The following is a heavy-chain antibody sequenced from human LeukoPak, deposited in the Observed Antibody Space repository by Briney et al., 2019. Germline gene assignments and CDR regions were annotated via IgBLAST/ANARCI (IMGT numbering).Heavy chain of an antibody. CDR2: IIPIFGTA. CDR1: GGTFSSYA. Sequence: GASGKVSCKASGGTFSSYAISWVRQAPGQGLEWMGGIIPIFGTANYAQKFQGRVTITTDESTSTAYMELSSLRSEDTAVYYCARSSVGAKDYYDSSGYPDYWGQGTLVTVSS. V-gene: IGHV1-69*05. J-gene: IGHJ4*02. CDR3: ARSSVGAKDYYDSSGYPDY. D-gene: IGHD3-22*01.